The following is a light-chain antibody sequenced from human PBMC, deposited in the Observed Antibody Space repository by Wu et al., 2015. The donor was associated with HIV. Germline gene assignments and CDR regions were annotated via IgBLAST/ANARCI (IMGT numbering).Light chain of an antibody. V-gene: IGKV3-15*01. J-gene: IGKJ1*01. CDR3: HLYGSSPQT. Sequence: IVLTQSPDTLSVSPGERATLSCRASQSVSSNLAWYQQKPGQAPRLVIYRASTRATGIPARFSGGGSATEFTLTISSVQSEDFAVYYCHLYGSSPQTFGQGTKVEVK. CDR2: RAS. CDR1: QSVSSN.